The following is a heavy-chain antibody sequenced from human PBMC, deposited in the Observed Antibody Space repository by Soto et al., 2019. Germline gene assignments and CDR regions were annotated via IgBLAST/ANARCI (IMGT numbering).Heavy chain of an antibody. Sequence: GASVKVSCKASGGTFSSYAISWVRQAPGQGLEWMGGIIPIFGTANYAQKFQGRVTITADESTSTAYVELSSLRSEDTAVYYCARDERSDKLSSGYVLWGQGTLVTVSS. V-gene: IGHV1-69*13. J-gene: IGHJ4*02. CDR2: IIPIFGTA. CDR1: GGTFSSYA. CDR3: ARDERSDKLSSGYVL. D-gene: IGHD3-22*01.